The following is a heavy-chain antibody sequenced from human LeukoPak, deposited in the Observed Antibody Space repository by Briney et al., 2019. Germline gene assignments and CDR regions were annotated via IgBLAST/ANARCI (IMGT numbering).Heavy chain of an antibody. CDR1: GGSISSSNW. V-gene: IGHV4-4*02. Sequence: SGTLSLTCAVSGGSISSSNWWSWVRQPPGKGLEWIGEIYHSGSTNYNPSLKSRVTMSVDTSTNQFSLKLSSVTAADTAVYYCARSGYYYGGYYYYYMDVWGKGTTVTVSS. CDR2: IYHSGST. D-gene: IGHD3-22*01. J-gene: IGHJ6*03. CDR3: ARSGYYYGGYYYYYMDV.